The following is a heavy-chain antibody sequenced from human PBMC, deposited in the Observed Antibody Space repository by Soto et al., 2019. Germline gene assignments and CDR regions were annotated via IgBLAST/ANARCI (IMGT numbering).Heavy chain of an antibody. V-gene: IGHV3-15*07. D-gene: IGHD3-10*01. CDR2: IKSKTDGGTT. CDR1: GFTFSNAW. J-gene: IGHJ6*02. CDR3: TTDRVWFGELLYSPYYGMDV. Sequence: GGSLRLSCAASGFTFSNAWMNWVRQAPGKGLEWVGRIKSKTDGGTTDYAAPVKGRFTISRDDSKNTLYLQMNSLKTEDTAVYYCTTDRVWFGELLYSPYYGMDVWGQGTTVTVSS.